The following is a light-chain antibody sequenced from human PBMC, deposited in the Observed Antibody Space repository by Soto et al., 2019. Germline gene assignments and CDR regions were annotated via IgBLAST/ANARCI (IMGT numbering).Light chain of an antibody. V-gene: IGLV2-8*01. CDR3: SSFAGSKV. J-gene: IGLJ2*01. CDR1: SSDVGANNY. Sequence: QSALTQPPSASGSPGQSVTISCTGSSSDVGANNYVSWYQQHPGKAPKLMIYEVSKRPSGVPDRFSGSKSGNTASLTVSGLQAEDGADYYCSSFAGSKVFGGGTKVTVL. CDR2: EVS.